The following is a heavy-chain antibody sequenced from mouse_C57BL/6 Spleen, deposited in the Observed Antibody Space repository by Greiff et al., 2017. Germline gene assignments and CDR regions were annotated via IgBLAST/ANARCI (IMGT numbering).Heavy chain of an antibody. CDR3: ARDLTRYSNYVGHWYFDV. Sequence: VQLQQSGPGLVKPSQSLSLTCSVTGYSITSGYYWNWIRQFPGNKLEWMGYISYDGSNNYNPSLKNRISITRDTSKNQFFLKLNSVTTEDTATYYCARDLTRYSNYVGHWYFDVWGTGTTVTVSS. D-gene: IGHD2-5*01. V-gene: IGHV3-6*01. CDR1: GYSITSGYY. CDR2: ISYDGSN. J-gene: IGHJ1*03.